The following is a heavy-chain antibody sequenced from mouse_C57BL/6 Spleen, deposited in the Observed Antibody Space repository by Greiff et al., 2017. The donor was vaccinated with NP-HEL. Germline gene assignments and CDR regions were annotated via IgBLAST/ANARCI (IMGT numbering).Heavy chain of an antibody. D-gene: IGHD1-1*01. Sequence: VQLQQSGPELVKPGASVKISCKASGYAFSSSWMNWVKQRPGKGLEWIGRIYPGDGDTNYNGKFKGKATLTADKSSSTAYMQLSSLTSEDSAVYFCARDGYYGKGDYWGQGTTLTVSS. J-gene: IGHJ2*01. CDR2: IYPGDGDT. V-gene: IGHV1-82*01. CDR1: GYAFSSSW. CDR3: ARDGYYGKGDY.